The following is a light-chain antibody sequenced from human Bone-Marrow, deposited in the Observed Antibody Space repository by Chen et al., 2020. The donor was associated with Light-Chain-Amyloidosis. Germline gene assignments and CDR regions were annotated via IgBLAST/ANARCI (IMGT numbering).Light chain of an antibody. Sequence: SYVLTQPSSVSVAPGQTAPIVCGGNNIGSTSVHWYQQTPGQAPLLVVYDDSDRPSGIPERLSGSNSGNTATLTISRGEAGDEADYYCQVWDRSSDRPVFGGGTKLTVL. CDR2: DDS. CDR1: NIGSTS. CDR3: QVWDRSSDRPV. J-gene: IGLJ3*02. V-gene: IGLV3-21*02.